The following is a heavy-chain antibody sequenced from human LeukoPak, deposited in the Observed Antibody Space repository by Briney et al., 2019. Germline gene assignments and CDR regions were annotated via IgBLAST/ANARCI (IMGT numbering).Heavy chain of an antibody. J-gene: IGHJ3*02. CDR3: ARDGDSGSQDAFDI. CDR2: IYSGGST. D-gene: IGHD1-26*01. V-gene: IGHV3-66*02. CDR1: GFTVSSNY. Sequence: PGGSLRLSCAASGFTVSSNYMSWVRQAPGKGLEWVSVIYSGGSTYYADSVKGRFTISRDNPKNTLYLQMNSLRAEDTAVYYCARDGDSGSQDAFDIWGQGTMVTVSS.